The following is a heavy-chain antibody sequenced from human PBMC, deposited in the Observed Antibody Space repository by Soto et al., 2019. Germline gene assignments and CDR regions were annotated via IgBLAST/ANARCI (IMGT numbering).Heavy chain of an antibody. D-gene: IGHD3-22*01. CDR3: AGPEGGYYYRIPDAFDI. CDR2: IIPIFGTA. Sequence: VASVKVSCKASGGTFSSYAISWVRQAPGQGLEWMGGIIPIFGTANYAQKFQGRVTITADESTSTAYMELSSLRSEDTAVYYCAGPEGGYYYRIPDAFDIWGQGTMVTVSS. V-gene: IGHV1-69*13. J-gene: IGHJ3*02. CDR1: GGTFSSYA.